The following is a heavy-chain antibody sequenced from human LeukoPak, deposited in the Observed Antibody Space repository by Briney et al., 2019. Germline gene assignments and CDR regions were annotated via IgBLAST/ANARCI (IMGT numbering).Heavy chain of an antibody. CDR3: ARAPDYSSGWIDFDY. V-gene: IGHV1-18*01. Sequence: ASVKVSCKASGGTFSSYAISWVRQAPGQGLEWMGWISAYNGNTNYAQKLQGRVTMTTDTSTSTAYMELRSLRSDDTAVYYCARAPDYSSGWIDFDYWGQGTLVTVSS. CDR1: GGTFSSYA. J-gene: IGHJ4*02. CDR2: ISAYNGNT. D-gene: IGHD6-19*01.